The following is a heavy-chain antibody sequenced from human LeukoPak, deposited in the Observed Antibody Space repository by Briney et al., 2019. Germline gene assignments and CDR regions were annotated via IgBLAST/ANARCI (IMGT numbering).Heavy chain of an antibody. J-gene: IGHJ4*02. D-gene: IGHD4-17*01. CDR3: ARDPSTVTTGYY. CDR1: GFTFSGSA. V-gene: IGHV3-23*01. Sequence: GGSLRLSCAASGFTFSGSALHWVRQASGKGLEWVSGISSSGDRTYYADSVKGRFTISRDNFKNTLYLQMNSLRAGDTAVYYCARDPSTVTTGYYWGQGTLVTVSS. CDR2: ISSSGDRT.